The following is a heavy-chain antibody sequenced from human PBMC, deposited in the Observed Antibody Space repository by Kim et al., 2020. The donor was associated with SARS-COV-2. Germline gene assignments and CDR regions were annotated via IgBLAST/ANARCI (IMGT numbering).Heavy chain of an antibody. V-gene: IGHV3-23*01. Sequence: GGSLRLSCAASGFTFTTYAMNWVRQALGKGLEWVSGISGSGGSTYYADSVKGRFTISRDNSRNTLYLQMNSLRAEDTAVYFCAKGGSSGSSYSASHYWG. CDR1: GFTFTTYA. D-gene: IGHD2-15*01. CDR2: ISGSGGST. J-gene: IGHJ4*01. CDR3: AKGGSSGSSYSASHY.